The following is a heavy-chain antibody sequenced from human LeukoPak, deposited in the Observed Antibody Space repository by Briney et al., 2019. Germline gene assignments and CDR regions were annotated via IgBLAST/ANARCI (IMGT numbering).Heavy chain of an antibody. CDR3: ARDRVVRGVTDFDY. V-gene: IGHV1-69*06. CDR2: IIPIFGTA. Sequence: SVKVSCKASGGTFSSYAISWVRQAPGQGLEWMGGIIPIFGTANYAQKFQGRVTITADKSTSTAYMELSSLRSEDTAVYYCARDRVVRGVTDFDYWGQGTLVTVSS. D-gene: IGHD3-10*01. J-gene: IGHJ4*02. CDR1: GGTFSSYA.